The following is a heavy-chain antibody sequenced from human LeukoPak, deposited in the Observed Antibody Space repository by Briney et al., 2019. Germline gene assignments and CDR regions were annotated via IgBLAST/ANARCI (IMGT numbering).Heavy chain of an antibody. J-gene: IGHJ4*02. D-gene: IGHD3-9*01. CDR1: GGSIINYY. Sequence: PSETLSLTCTVSGGSIINYYWSWIRQPPGKGLEWIGYIYYSGSTNYNPSLKSRVTISVDTSKNQFSLKLSSVTAADTAVYYCARDRPTGYPDYWGQGTLVTVSS. V-gene: IGHV4-59*12. CDR3: ARDRPTGYPDY. CDR2: IYYSGST.